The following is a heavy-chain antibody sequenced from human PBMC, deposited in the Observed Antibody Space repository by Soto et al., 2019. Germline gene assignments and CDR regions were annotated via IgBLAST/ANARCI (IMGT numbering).Heavy chain of an antibody. Sequence: SENLSLTCTASGDSISDYSWSWIRQPPGKGLEWIGYIYYTGSTNYNLSLRSRVTISADTSKNQFSLNLRSVTAAETAVYYCARGAGSSSYNYHSHDFCGQATLV. D-gene: IGHD3-22*01. V-gene: IGHV4-59*01. CDR3: ARGAGSSSYNYHSHDF. CDR2: IYYTGST. CDR1: GDSISDYS. J-gene: IGHJ4*02.